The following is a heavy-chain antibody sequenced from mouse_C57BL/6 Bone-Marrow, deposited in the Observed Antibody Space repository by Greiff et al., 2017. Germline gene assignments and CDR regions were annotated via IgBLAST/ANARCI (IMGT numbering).Heavy chain of an antibody. Sequence: EVQRVESGGGLVKPGGSLKLSCAASGFTFSSSAMSWVRQTPAKRLEWVATISDGGSYTYYPDNVKGRFTISRDNAKNNLYLQMSHLKSEDTAMYYCAREGDIGYSTFDYWGQGTTLTVSS. CDR2: ISDGGSYT. V-gene: IGHV5-4*01. CDR3: AREGDIGYSTFDY. CDR1: GFTFSSSA. D-gene: IGHD2-5*01. J-gene: IGHJ2*01.